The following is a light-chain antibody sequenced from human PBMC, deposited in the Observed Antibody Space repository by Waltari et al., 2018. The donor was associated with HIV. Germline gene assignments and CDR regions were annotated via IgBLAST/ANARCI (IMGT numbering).Light chain of an antibody. CDR3: TSYISSSSPE. V-gene: IGLV2-14*01. J-gene: IGLJ3*02. CDR2: EVS. Sequence: QSALTQPASVSGSPGPSITIPCTGTSSDLRNYNSASWYQHHPGKAPKVIIYEVSNRPSGVSSRFSGSISGNTASLTISGLQAEDEGDYFCTSYISSSSPEFGGGTKVTVL. CDR1: SSDLRNYNS.